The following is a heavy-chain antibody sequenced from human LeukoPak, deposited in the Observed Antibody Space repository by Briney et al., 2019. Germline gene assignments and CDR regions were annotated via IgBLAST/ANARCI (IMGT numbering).Heavy chain of an antibody. Sequence: GESLKIPWKGSGYSFTSYWIGWVRQMPGKGLGWMGIIYPGDSDTRYTNSLKAQVTISADKTISTAYRQWSSLKTSDTAMYYCATRRGYSGYDYFDYWGQGTLVTVSS. CDR1: GYSFTSYW. D-gene: IGHD5-12*01. V-gene: IGHV5-51*01. CDR3: ATRRGYSGYDYFDY. J-gene: IGHJ4*02. CDR2: IYPGDSDT.